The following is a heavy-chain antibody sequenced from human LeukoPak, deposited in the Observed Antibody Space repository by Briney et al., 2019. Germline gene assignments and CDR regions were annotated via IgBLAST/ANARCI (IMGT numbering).Heavy chain of an antibody. V-gene: IGHV1-8*01. D-gene: IGHD6-13*01. Sequence: GASVKVSCKASGYTFASYDINWVRQATGQGLEWMGWMNPNSGNTGYAQKFQGRVTMTRNTSISTAYMELSSLRSEDTAVYYCARSLWGAAAAADYWGQGTLVTVSS. CDR3: ARSLWGAAAAADY. CDR2: MNPNSGNT. J-gene: IGHJ4*02. CDR1: GYTFASYD.